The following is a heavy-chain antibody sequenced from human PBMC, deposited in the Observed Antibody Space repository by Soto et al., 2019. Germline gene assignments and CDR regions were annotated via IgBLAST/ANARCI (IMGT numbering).Heavy chain of an antibody. CDR1: GFSLSTNGVG. Sequence: QITLKESGPTLVKPTQTLTLTCTFSGFSLSTNGVGVGWIRQPPGKALEWLALIYWDGDKRYSPSLKSRLTITKDTSKNQVVLTMTNMDPVDTATYYCAHRRGAYYFDYWGQGTLVTVPS. CDR3: AHRRGAYYFDY. J-gene: IGHJ4*02. V-gene: IGHV2-5*02. CDR2: IYWDGDK. D-gene: IGHD1-26*01.